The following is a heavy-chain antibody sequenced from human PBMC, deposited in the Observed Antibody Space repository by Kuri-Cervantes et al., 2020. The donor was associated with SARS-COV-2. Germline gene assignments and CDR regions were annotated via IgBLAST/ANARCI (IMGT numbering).Heavy chain of an antibody. D-gene: IGHD2-2*02. CDR1: GFTFSSYG. V-gene: IGHV3-30*02. CDR3: AKDPVGGYCSSTSCYRRDYYYMDV. J-gene: IGHJ6*03. Sequence: GESLKISCAASGFTFSSYGMHWVRQAPGKGLEWVAFIRYDGSNKYYADSVKGRSTISRDNSKNTLYLQMNRLRAEDTAVYYCAKDPVGGYCSSTSCYRRDYYYMDVWGKGTTVTVSS. CDR2: IRYDGSNK.